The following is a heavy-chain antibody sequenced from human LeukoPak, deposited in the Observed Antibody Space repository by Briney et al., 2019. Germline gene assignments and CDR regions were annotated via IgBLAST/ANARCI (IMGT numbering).Heavy chain of an antibody. V-gene: IGHV4-61*02. CDR3: ARLSDDVLTGYYSALDY. CDR2: IYTGGTT. Sequence: KSSETLSLTCTVSGDSINTGGYFWTWIRQPAGKGLEWIGRIYTGGTTNYSPSLKSRVTISLATSKNEFSLKLTSVTVSDTGVYYCARLSDDVLTGYYSALDYWGQGILVTVSS. J-gene: IGHJ4*02. CDR1: GDSINTGGYF. D-gene: IGHD3-9*01.